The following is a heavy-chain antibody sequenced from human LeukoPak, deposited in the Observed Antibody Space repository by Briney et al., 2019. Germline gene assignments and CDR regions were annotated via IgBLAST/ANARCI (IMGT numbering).Heavy chain of an antibody. CDR1: GGSISSYY. Sequence: SETLSLTCTVSGGSISSYYWSWIRQPAGKGLEWIGRIYTSGSTNYNPSLKSRVTISVDTSKNQFSLKLSSVTAADTAVYYCATRKYYYGSGTRFVDPWGQGTLVTVSS. CDR2: IYTSGST. J-gene: IGHJ5*02. CDR3: ATRKYYYGSGTRFVDP. D-gene: IGHD3-10*01. V-gene: IGHV4-4*07.